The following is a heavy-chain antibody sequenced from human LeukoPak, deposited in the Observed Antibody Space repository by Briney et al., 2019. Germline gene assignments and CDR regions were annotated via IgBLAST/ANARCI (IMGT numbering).Heavy chain of an antibody. CDR3: ASSERITGAFDI. J-gene: IGHJ3*02. CDR2: INPNSGGT. V-gene: IGHV1-2*02. CDR1: GYTFTGYY. D-gene: IGHD1-14*01. Sequence: ASVKVSCKXSGYTFTGYYMHWVRQAPGQGLEWMGWINPNSGGTNYAQEFQGRVTMTRDTSISTAYMELSRLRSDDTAVYYCASSERITGAFDIWGQGTMVTVSS.